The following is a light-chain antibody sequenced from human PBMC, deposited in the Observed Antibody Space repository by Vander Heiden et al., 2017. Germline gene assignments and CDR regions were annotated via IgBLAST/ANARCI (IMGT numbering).Light chain of an antibody. Sequence: QSVLTQPPSASGTPGQRVTISCSGSSSNIGSNTVNWYQQLPGTAPKLLIYTNNQRPSGVPDRVSGSKSGTSASLAISGLQSEDEADYYCAAWDDSLNVHYVFGTGTKVTVL. V-gene: IGLV1-44*01. CDR1: SSNIGSNT. CDR3: AAWDDSLNVHYV. CDR2: TNN. J-gene: IGLJ1*01.